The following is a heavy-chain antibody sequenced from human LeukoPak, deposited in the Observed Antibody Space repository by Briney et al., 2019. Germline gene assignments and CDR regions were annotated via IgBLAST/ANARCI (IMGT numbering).Heavy chain of an antibody. CDR1: GFTLSRYC. Sequence: GALRLFWGTSGFTLSRYCHDWVRQGSGEGVGWVSSISSGSSYIYYADSVKGRFTISRDNAKNSLYLQMNSLRAEDTAVYYCARERALGYYYDSSWGQGTLVTVSS. J-gene: IGHJ4*02. CDR3: ARERALGYYYDSS. CDR2: ISSGSSYI. V-gene: IGHV3-21*01. D-gene: IGHD3-22*01.